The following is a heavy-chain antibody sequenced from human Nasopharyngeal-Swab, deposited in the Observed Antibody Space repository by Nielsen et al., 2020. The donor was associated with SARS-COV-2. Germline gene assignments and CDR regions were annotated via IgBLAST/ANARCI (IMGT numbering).Heavy chain of an antibody. CDR1: GFTFSGYT. V-gene: IGHV3-21*01. CDR3: AGDTGGPPNYFDP. CDR2: ISSTTPYI. J-gene: IGHJ5*02. Sequence: GGSLRLSCVASGFTFSGYTMNWVRQAPGKGLEWISSISSTTPYIYYADSVKGRFTISRDNAKNSLYLQMNFLRVEDTAMYYCAGDTGGPPNYFDPWGQGTLVTVSS. D-gene: IGHD1-7*01.